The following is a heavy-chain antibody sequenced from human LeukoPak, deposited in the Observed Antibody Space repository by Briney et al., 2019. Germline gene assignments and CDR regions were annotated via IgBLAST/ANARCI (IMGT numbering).Heavy chain of an antibody. V-gene: IGHV3-30*02. Sequence: GGSLRLSXAASGFTFSSYGMHWVRQAPGKGLEWVAFIRYDGSNKYYADSVKGRFTISRDNSKNTLYLQMNSLRAEDTAVYYCAKDHDFWSGYYPPKYYFDYWGQGTLVTVSS. CDR1: GFTFSSYG. CDR3: AKDHDFWSGYYPPKYYFDY. D-gene: IGHD3-3*01. J-gene: IGHJ4*02. CDR2: IRYDGSNK.